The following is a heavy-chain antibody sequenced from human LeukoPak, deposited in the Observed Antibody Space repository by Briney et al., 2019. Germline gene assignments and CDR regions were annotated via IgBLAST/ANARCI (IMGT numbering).Heavy chain of an antibody. CDR3: ARTMTGAFFDY. CDR1: GFTFSTYW. V-gene: IGHV3-74*01. CDR2: INGDGSST. D-gene: IGHD3-9*01. J-gene: IGHJ4*02. Sequence: GGSLRLSCAASGFTFSTYWIHWVRQAPGEGLVWVSHINGDGSSTSYADSVKGRFAISRNNAKNTLYLQMNSLRAEDTAVYYCARTMTGAFFDYWGQGALVTVSS.